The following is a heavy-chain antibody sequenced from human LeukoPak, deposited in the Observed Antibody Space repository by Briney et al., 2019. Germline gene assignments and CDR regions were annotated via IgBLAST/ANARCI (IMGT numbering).Heavy chain of an antibody. J-gene: IGHJ4*02. CDR1: GFTFSSYS. D-gene: IGHD3-16*02. Sequence: GGSLRLSCAASGFTFSSYSMNWVRQAPGKGLEWVSSISSSSSYIYYADSVKGRFTISRDNAKNSLYLQMNSLRAEDTAVYYCARESYVWGSYRLCYFDYWGQGTLVTVSS. CDR2: ISSSSSYI. CDR3: ARESYVWGSYRLCYFDY. V-gene: IGHV3-21*01.